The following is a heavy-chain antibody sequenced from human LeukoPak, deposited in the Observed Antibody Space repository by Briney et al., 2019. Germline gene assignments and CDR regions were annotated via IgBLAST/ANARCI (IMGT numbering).Heavy chain of an antibody. CDR3: AREGIRGSYYTD. V-gene: IGHV4-59*01. J-gene: IGHJ1*01. CDR1: GGSINNYY. D-gene: IGHD1-26*01. CDR2: IYYSGTT. Sequence: SETLSLTFTVSGGSINNYYWSWIRQPPGKGLEWIGYIYYSGTTKYNPSLSSRVTISVDTSKNQFSLNLTSVTAADTAVYYCAREGIRGSYYTDWGQGTLVIVSS.